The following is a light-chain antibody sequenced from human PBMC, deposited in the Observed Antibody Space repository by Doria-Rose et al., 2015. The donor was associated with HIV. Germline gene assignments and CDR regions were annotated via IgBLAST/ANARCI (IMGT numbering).Light chain of an antibody. CDR1: QSLLYTSKNY. Sequence: DIQVTQSPESLGMSLGERATLNCKSNQSLLYTSKNYLAWYQQKPGQPPKLLIYWASTRQSGVPARFSGSGSGTDFTLTISSLEAEDVAVYYYQQYYDTPSFGPGTTVDIK. CDR2: WAS. J-gene: IGKJ3*01. V-gene: IGKV4-1*01. CDR3: QQYYDTPS.